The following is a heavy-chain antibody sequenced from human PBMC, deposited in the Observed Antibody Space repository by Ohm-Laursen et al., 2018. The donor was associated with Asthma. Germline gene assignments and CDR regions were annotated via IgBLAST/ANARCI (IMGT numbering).Heavy chain of an antibody. CDR3: ARIGPEWELPGREYSLHH. D-gene: IGHD1-26*01. CDR1: GYTFSRYS. V-gene: IGHV3-21*01. CDR2: ISTASTFI. Sequence: SLRLSSAASGYTFSRYSIHWVRQFPGKGLEWVASISTASTFIYYADSVRGRFTTSRDNAKNSVYLQMNSLRAEDTALYYCARIGPEWELPGREYSLHHWGEGTLVTVSS. J-gene: IGHJ1*01.